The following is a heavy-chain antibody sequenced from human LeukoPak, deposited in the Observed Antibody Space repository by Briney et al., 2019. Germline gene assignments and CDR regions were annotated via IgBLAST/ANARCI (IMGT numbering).Heavy chain of an antibody. D-gene: IGHD6-13*01. CDR3: ARVGQQLVPGFDY. CDR2: ISSSSSYI. J-gene: IGHJ4*02. V-gene: IGHV3-21*01. Sequence: GGSLRLSCAAFGFTFSSYSMNWVRQAPGKGLEWVSSISSSSSYIYYADSVKGRFTISRDNAKNSLYLQMNSLRAEDTAVYYCARVGQQLVPGFDYWGQGTLVTVSS. CDR1: GFTFSSYS.